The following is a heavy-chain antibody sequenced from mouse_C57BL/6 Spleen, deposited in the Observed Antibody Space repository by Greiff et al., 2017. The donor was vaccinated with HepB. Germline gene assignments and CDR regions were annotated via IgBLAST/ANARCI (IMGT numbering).Heavy chain of an antibody. CDR1: GYTFTSYW. V-gene: IGHV1-64*01. D-gene: IGHD1-1*01. Sequence: QVQLQQPGAELVKPGASVKLSCKASGYTFTSYWMHWVKQRPGQGLEWIGMIHPNSGSTNYNEKFQSKATLTVDKSSSTAYMQLSSLTSEDSAVYYCARPYYYGSSWGYYAMDYWGQGTSVTVSS. CDR2: IHPNSGST. CDR3: ARPYYYGSSWGYYAMDY. J-gene: IGHJ4*01.